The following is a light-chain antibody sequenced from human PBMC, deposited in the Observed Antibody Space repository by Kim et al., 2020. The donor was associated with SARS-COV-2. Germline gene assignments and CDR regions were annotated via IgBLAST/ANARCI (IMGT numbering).Light chain of an antibody. CDR3: ASWDGSVNDWV. J-gene: IGLJ3*02. CDR1: RSSLGSNS. Sequence: GLRQTVSSSCRRSSLGSNSVNWYQQNPGKAPQLLIYGNNNRPSGVPDRFSGSKSGNSASLAITGAQSEDEADYYCASWDGSVNDWVFGGGTKVTVL. V-gene: IGLV1-44*01. CDR2: GNN.